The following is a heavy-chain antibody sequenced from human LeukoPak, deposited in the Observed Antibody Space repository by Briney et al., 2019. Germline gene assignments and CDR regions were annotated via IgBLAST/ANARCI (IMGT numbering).Heavy chain of an antibody. CDR2: ISYDGNNK. V-gene: IGHV3-30-3*01. Sequence: PGRSLRLSCAASGFNFSTYDMKWVRQAPGKGLEWVAAISYDGNNKFYADSVKGRFTISRDNSENTLYLQMNSLRAEDTAVYYCARPYDSRASWSVFDIWGQGTLVTVSS. CDR3: ARPYDSRASWSVFDI. CDR1: GFNFSTYD. J-gene: IGHJ3*02. D-gene: IGHD3-22*01.